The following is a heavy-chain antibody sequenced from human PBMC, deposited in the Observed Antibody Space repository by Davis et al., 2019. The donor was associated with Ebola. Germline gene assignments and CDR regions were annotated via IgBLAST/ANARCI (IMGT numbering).Heavy chain of an antibody. J-gene: IGHJ4*02. CDR1: GFTFSGYS. CDR3: ARDPGILRLVGDYYFDY. V-gene: IGHV3-7*01. Sequence: PGGSLRLSCAASGFTFSGYSMNWVRQAPGKGLEWVANIKQDESEKYYVDSVKGRFTISRDNAKNSLYLQMNSLGAEDTAVYYCARDPGILRLVGDYYFDYWGQGTLVTVSS. D-gene: IGHD3-10*01. CDR2: IKQDESEK.